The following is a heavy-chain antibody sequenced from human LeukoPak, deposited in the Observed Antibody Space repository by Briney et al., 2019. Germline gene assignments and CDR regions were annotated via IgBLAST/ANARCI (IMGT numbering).Heavy chain of an antibody. CDR3: AKDARWGSCRGKFDY. CDR1: GFTFSSYA. D-gene: IGHD3-16*02. Sequence: GGSLRLSRAASGFTFSSYAMSWVRQAPGKGLEWVSAISGSGGSTYYADSVKGRFTISRDNSKNTLYLQMNSLRAEDTAVYYCAKDARWGSCRGKFDYWGQGTLVTVSS. J-gene: IGHJ4*02. V-gene: IGHV3-23*01. CDR2: ISGSGGST.